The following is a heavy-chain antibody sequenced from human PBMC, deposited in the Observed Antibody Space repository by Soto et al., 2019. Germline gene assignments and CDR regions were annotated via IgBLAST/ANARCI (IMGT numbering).Heavy chain of an antibody. J-gene: IGHJ4*02. D-gene: IGHD1-26*01. CDR2: SSAYNGNT. V-gene: IGHV1-18*01. CDR1: GYNFTSYG. CDR3: ARDLIVGATPPYYFDY. Sequence: QVQLVQSGAEVKKPGASVKVSCKAAGYNFTSYGISWVRQAPGPGLEWMGGSSAYNGNTNYAQKLQGRDTMTTDTSTSTAYMELRCLGSDDTAVYDFARDLIVGATPPYYFDYWGQGTLFTVSS.